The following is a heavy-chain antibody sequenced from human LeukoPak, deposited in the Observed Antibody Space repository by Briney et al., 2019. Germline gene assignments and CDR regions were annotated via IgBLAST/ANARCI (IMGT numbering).Heavy chain of an antibody. J-gene: IGHJ4*02. CDR1: GGSFSGYY. D-gene: IGHD3-16*01. Sequence: PSETLSLTCAVYGGSFSGYYWSWIRQPPGKGLEWIGEINHSGGTNYNPSLKSRVTISVDTSKNQFSLKLSSVTAADTAVYYCARYDYVWGSYDYWGQGTLVTVSS. CDR2: INHSGGT. CDR3: ARYDYVWGSYDY. V-gene: IGHV4-34*01.